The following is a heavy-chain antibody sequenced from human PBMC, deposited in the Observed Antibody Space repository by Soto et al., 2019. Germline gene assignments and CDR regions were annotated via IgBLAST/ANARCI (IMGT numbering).Heavy chain of an antibody. CDR2: IWYDGSNK. CDR1: GFTFSSYG. V-gene: IGHV3-33*01. CDR3: AASGSYWLSY. D-gene: IGHD1-26*01. Sequence: QVQLVESGGGVVQPGRSLRLSCAVSGFTFSSYGMHWVRQAPGKGLEWVAVIWYDGSNKYYADSVKGRFTISRDNSKNTLYLQMNSLRAEDTAVYYCAASGSYWLSYWGQGTLVTVSS. J-gene: IGHJ4*02.